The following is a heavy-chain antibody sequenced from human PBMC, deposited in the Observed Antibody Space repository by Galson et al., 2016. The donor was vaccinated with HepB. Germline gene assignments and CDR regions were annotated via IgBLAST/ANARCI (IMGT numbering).Heavy chain of an antibody. J-gene: IGHJ5*02. CDR1: GGTFSNFA. CDR2: IIPLFGAT. V-gene: IGHV1-69*06. CDR3: GRGGGITNVRGVMPGWFDP. D-gene: IGHD3-10*01. Sequence: SVKVSCKASGGTFSNFAISWLRQAPGQGLEWMGGIIPLFGATNYAQKFKGRVTITADKSTTTVYMDLSSLRSEDTAVYYCGRGGGITNVRGVMPGWFDPWGQGTLVTVSS.